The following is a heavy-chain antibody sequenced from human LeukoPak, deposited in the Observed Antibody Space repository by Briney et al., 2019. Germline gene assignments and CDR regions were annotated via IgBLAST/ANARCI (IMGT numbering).Heavy chain of an antibody. CDR1: GFTFGTYW. D-gene: IGHD4-17*01. CDR3: VVDYGDRG. Sequence: GGSLRLSCGASGFTFGTYWMSWVRQAPGKGLEWVANIRQDESEKYYVDSVKGRFTISRDNAKNSLYLQMNSLRAEDTAVYYCVVDYGDRGWGQGTLVTVSS. V-gene: IGHV3-7*01. CDR2: IRQDESEK. J-gene: IGHJ4*02.